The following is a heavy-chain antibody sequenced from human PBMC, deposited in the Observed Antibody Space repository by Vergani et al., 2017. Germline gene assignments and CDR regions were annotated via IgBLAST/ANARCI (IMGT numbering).Heavy chain of an antibody. CDR2: INPSGGST. CDR3: TRGWYYDSIAYFAY. CDR1: RYNFTSFD. Sequence: QEQLVQSGAEVRKPGASVKVSCKASRYNFTSFDINWVRLATGQGLEWMGIINPSGGSTSYAQKFQGRVTMTRDTSTSTVYIGLSSLRSEDTAVYYCTRGWYYDSIAYFAYWGQGTLVTGSS. V-gene: IGHV1-46*03. J-gene: IGHJ4*02. D-gene: IGHD3-22*01.